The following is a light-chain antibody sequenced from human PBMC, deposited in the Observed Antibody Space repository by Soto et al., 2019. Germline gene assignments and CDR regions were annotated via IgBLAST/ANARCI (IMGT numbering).Light chain of an antibody. Sequence: QSALTQPASVSASPGQSITISCTGTSSDIGAYNYVSWYQQYPGTAPKLIIYAVSSRPSGISSRFSGAKSASTASLTISGLQAEDEADYYCSSYTTSSSLVFGTGTKVTGL. CDR2: AVS. CDR3: SSYTTSSSLV. CDR1: SSDIGAYNY. V-gene: IGLV2-14*01. J-gene: IGLJ1*01.